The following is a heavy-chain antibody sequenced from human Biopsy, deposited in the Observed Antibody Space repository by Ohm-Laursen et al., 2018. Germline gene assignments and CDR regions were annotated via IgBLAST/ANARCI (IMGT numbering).Heavy chain of an antibody. V-gene: IGHV3-72*01. CDR2: ARNKANSYII. Sequence: SLRLSCSASGFTFTDHYMDWVRQPPGGGLEWVGRARNKANSYIIEYAASLRGRFTISRDASKSSLYLQMNSLRTEDTAVYYCVRGANGFDYWGQGTLVTVSS. CDR3: VRGANGFDY. CDR1: GFTFTDHY. D-gene: IGHD1-1*01. J-gene: IGHJ4*02.